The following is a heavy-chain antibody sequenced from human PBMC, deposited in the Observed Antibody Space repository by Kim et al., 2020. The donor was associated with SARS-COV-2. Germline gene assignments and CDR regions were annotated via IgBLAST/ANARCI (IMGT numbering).Heavy chain of an antibody. D-gene: IGHD3-10*01. Sequence: SETLSLTCAVYGGSFSGYYWSWIRQPPGKGLEWIGEINHSGSTNYNPSLKSRVTISVDTSKNQFSLKLSSVTAADTAVYYCARYQVVRGVISGMDVWGQGTTVTVSS. J-gene: IGHJ6*02. CDR2: INHSGST. CDR1: GGSFSGYY. V-gene: IGHV4-34*01. CDR3: ARYQVVRGVISGMDV.